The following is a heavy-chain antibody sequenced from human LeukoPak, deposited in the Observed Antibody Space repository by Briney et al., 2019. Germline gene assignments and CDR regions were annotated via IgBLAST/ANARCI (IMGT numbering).Heavy chain of an antibody. CDR3: AREYNWNDRRPEAFDI. D-gene: IGHD1-1*01. V-gene: IGHV1-18*01. Sequence: GASVKVSCKASGYTFTSYGISWVRQAPGQGLEWMGWISAYNGNTNYAQKLQGRVTMTTDTSTSTAYMELRSLRSDDTAVYYCAREYNWNDRRPEAFDIWGQGTMVTVSS. J-gene: IGHJ3*02. CDR1: GYTFTSYG. CDR2: ISAYNGNT.